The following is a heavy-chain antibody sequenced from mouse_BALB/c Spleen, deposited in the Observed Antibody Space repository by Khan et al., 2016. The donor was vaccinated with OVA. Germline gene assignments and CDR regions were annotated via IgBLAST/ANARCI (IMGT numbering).Heavy chain of an antibody. Sequence: QVQLKESGPGLAAPSQILSITCTISGFSLTTYGVHWVRQPPGKGLEWLVVIWSDGTTNYNSALKSRLTITKDNSQSQVFLKMNRRQTDDTAIYFCARQPYYHYNIMDYWGQGTSVTVSS. J-gene: IGHJ4*01. V-gene: IGHV2-6-1*01. D-gene: IGHD2-10*01. CDR2: IWSDGTT. CDR1: GFSLTTYG. CDR3: ARQPYYHYNIMDY.